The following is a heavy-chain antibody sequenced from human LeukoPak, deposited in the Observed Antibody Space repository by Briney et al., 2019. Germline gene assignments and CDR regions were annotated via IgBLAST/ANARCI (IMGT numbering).Heavy chain of an antibody. J-gene: IGHJ4*02. Sequence: GGSLRLSCATSGFVFSDYGIHWVRQAPGKGLEWVAFIRYDGSDPNYPDSVKGRFTISRDNSKNMVQLQMNSLRVEDTAVYYCAKGAATMGDCWGQGILVTVS. CDR2: IRYDGSDP. CDR3: AKGAATMGDC. V-gene: IGHV3-30*02. CDR1: GFVFSDYG. D-gene: IGHD5-12*01.